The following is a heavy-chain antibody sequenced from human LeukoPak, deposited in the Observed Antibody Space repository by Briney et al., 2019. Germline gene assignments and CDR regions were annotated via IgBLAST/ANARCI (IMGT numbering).Heavy chain of an antibody. V-gene: IGHV3-23*01. D-gene: IGHD3-10*01. CDR3: ANHRSAFEF. CDR2: ISGSASGH. CDR1: GLTFSTIG. Sequence: GGSLRLSCAASGLTFSTIGMSWIRQSPGKGLEWVSAISGSASGHIPNYADSVKGRFTISRDNYKNTLYLQMNSLRVEDTAVYYCANHRSAFEFWGQGTLVTVSS. J-gene: IGHJ4*02.